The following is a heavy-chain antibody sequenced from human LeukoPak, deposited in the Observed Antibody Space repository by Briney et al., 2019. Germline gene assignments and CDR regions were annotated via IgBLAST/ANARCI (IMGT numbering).Heavy chain of an antibody. CDR3: ARDIGIVVVLAALIDY. Sequence: ASVKVSCKASGYTFTSYGISWVRQAPGQGLEWMAWISAYNGNTNYAQKLQGRVTMTTDTSTSTAYMELRSLRSDDTAVYYCARDIGIVVVLAALIDYWGQGTLVTVSA. CDR1: GYTFTSYG. D-gene: IGHD2-2*01. V-gene: IGHV1-18*01. CDR2: ISAYNGNT. J-gene: IGHJ4*02.